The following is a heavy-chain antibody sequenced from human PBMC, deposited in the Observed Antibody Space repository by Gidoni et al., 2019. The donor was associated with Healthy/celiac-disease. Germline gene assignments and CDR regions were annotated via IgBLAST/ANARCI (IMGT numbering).Heavy chain of an antibody. CDR2: IWYEGSIK. V-gene: IGHV3-33*01. CDR3: ASGGGECYSFDY. Sequence: QVQLVESGGGVVQPGRSLRLSCAASGFTFSLYGMHWGRQAPGKGVEWVAGIWYEGSIKYYADSVKGRLTNSRDNYKNTLYLQMKSLRAEDTAVYYCASGGGECYSFDYWGQGTLVTVSS. CDR1: GFTFSLYG. D-gene: IGHD2-21*01. J-gene: IGHJ4*02.